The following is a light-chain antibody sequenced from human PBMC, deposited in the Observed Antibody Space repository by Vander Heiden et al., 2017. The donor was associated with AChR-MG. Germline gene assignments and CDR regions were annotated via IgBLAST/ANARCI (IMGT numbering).Light chain of an antibody. V-gene: IGLV1-44*01. CDR1: SSNIGSNA. Sequence: QSVLTQPPSASGTPGQRVTISCSGSSSNIGSNAVNWYQQLPGTAPKLLIYNNNQRPSGVPDRFSGSKSVTSASLAISGLQSEDEADYYCASWDDSLNGPVFGGGTKLTVL. CDR2: NNN. J-gene: IGLJ3*02. CDR3: ASWDDSLNGPV.